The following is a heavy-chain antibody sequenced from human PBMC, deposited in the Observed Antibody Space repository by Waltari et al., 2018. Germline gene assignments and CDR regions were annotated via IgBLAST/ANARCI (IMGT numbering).Heavy chain of an antibody. CDR2: SIPIFGTA. D-gene: IGHD3-10*01. Sequence: QVQLVQSGAEVKKPGSSVKVSCKASGGTFSSYAISWVRQAPGQGLEWMGGSIPIFGTANYSQKVQGRVTITADESTSTAYMELSSLRSEDTAVYYCAREGSGSGSKPFDYWGQGTLVTVSS. CDR3: AREGSGSGSKPFDY. CDR1: GGTFSSYA. J-gene: IGHJ4*02. V-gene: IGHV1-69*01.